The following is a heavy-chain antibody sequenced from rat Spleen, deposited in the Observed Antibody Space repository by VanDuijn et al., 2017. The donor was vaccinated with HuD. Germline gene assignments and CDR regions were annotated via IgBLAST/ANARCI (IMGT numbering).Heavy chain of an antibody. V-gene: IGHV5-7*01. CDR3: ARKGILRPGGDYFDY. CDR1: GFTFSDYY. D-gene: IGHD1-6*01. CDR2: ISYDDRST. Sequence: EVKLVESGGGLVQPGRSLKLSCAASGFTFSDYYMAWVRQAPTKGLEWVATISYDDRSTYYRDSVKGRFTISRDNAKSSLYLQMDSLRSEDTASYFCARKGILRPGGDYFDYWGQGVMVTVSS. J-gene: IGHJ2*01.